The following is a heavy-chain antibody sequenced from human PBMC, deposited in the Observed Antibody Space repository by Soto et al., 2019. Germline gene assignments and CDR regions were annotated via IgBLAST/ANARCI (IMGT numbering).Heavy chain of an antibody. D-gene: IGHD3-22*01. V-gene: IGHV5-10-1*01. CDR1: GYSFAGYW. J-gene: IGHJ4*02. Sequence: GESLKISCKGSGYSFAGYWIPWVRQTPGKGLEWMGRIDPSDSQTYYSPSFRGHVTISVTKSITTVFLQWSSLRASDTAMYYCARQIYDSDTGPNFQYYFDSWGQGTPVTVSS. CDR2: IDPSDSQT. CDR3: ARQIYDSDTGPNFQYYFDS.